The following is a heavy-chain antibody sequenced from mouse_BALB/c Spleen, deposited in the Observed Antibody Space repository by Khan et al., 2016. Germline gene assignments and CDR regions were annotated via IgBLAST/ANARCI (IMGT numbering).Heavy chain of an antibody. J-gene: IGHJ3*01. Sequence: EVQLQESGAELVKPGASVKLSCTVSGFNIKDTYMHWVKQRPEQSLEWIGRIDPANGNTKYDPKFQGKATITADTSSNTAYLQLSSLTSEDTAVYYCAQIYDGYYGFAYWGLGTLVTVSA. V-gene: IGHV14-3*02. CDR3: AQIYDGYYGFAY. D-gene: IGHD2-3*01. CDR1: GFNIKDTY. CDR2: IDPANGNT.